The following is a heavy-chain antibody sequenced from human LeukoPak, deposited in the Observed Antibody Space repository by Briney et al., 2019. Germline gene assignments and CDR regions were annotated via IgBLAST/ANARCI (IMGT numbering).Heavy chain of an antibody. CDR2: IIPIFGTA. CDR3: ASHRGCSSTSCYSVEFDP. V-gene: IGHV1-69*01. J-gene: IGHJ5*02. D-gene: IGHD2-2*01. Sequence: SVKVSCKASGGTFSSYAISWVRQAPGQGLEWMGGIIPIFGTANYAQKFQGRVTITADESTSTAYMELSSLRSEDTAVYYCASHRGCSSTSCYSVEFDPWGQRNLVTVSS. CDR1: GGTFSSYA.